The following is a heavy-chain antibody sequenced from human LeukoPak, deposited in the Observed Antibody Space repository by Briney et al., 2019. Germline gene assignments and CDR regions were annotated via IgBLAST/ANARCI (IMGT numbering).Heavy chain of an antibody. CDR2: INHSGST. CDR1: GGSFSGYY. J-gene: IGHJ4*02. V-gene: IGHV4-34*01. CDR3: ASTVRKVGYYYGSGTPRSHFDY. Sequence: SETLSLTCAVYGGSFSGYYWSWIRQPPGKGLEWIGEINHSGSTNYNPSLKSRVTISVDTSKNQFSLKLSSVTAADTAVYYCASTVRKVGYYYGSGTPRSHFDYWGQGTLVTVSS. D-gene: IGHD3-10*01.